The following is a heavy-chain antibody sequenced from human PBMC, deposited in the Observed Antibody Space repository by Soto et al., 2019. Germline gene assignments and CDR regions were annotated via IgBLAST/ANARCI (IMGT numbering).Heavy chain of an antibody. CDR1: GGSFSGYY. J-gene: IGHJ6*02. Sequence: QVQLQQWGAGLLKPSETLSLTCAVYGGSFSGYYWSWIRQPPGKGLAWIGEINHSGSTNYNPSPKSRVTISVGTSTNQFSLKLSSVTAADTAVYYCAXVTGRYYYGMDVWGQGTTVTVSS. CDR3: AXVTGRYYYGMDV. CDR2: INHSGST. D-gene: IGHD2-21*02. V-gene: IGHV4-34*01.